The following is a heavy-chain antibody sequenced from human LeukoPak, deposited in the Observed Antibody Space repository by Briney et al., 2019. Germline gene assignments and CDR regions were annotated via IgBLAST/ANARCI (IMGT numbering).Heavy chain of an antibody. CDR1: GFTFSNYA. V-gene: IGHV3-23*01. J-gene: IGHJ4*02. Sequence: PGGSLRLSCAASGFTFSNYAMNWVRQAPWKGLEWVSAISASGGTTYYADSVKGRFTISRDSSKNILYLQMNSLRAEDTAVYYCAKDLHIAAAGQLFDYWGQGTLVTVSS. D-gene: IGHD6-13*01. CDR2: ISASGGTT. CDR3: AKDLHIAAAGQLFDY.